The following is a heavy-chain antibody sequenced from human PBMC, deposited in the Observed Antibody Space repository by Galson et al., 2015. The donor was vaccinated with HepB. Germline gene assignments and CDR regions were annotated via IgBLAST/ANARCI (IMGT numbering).Heavy chain of an antibody. V-gene: IGHV3-23*01. Sequence: SLRLSCAASGFTFSSYAMSWVRQAPGKGLEWVSAISGSGGSTYYADSVKGRFTISRDNSKNTLYLQVNSLRAEDTAVYYCAKDRGGYNYFDYWGQGTLVTVSS. J-gene: IGHJ4*02. D-gene: IGHD5-24*01. CDR2: ISGSGGST. CDR1: GFTFSSYA. CDR3: AKDRGGYNYFDY.